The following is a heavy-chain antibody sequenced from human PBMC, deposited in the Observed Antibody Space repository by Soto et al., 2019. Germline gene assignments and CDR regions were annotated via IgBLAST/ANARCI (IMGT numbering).Heavy chain of an antibody. Sequence: QVQLQESGPGLVKPSETLSLTCTVSGGSVSGDYYYWNWIRQPPGRGLGWIGYMNPSGNTNYNPSPKSTVNISSATGKYQFSLKGEVVAAEDGASSFCGRWPHPSANDAWGQGTTVTVSS. CDR2: MNPSGNT. CDR3: GRWPHPSANDA. CDR1: GGSVSGDYYY. J-gene: IGHJ6*02. V-gene: IGHV4-61*01.